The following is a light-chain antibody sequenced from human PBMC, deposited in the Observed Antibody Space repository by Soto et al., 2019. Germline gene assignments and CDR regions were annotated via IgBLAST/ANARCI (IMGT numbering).Light chain of an antibody. J-gene: IGKJ1*01. CDR1: QSITYS. Sequence: DIQMTQSPSSLSASVGDRVTITCRASQSITYSLNWYQQKPGKAPNLLIYAASTLQCGVPSRFSGRGSGTDFTLTISSLQPEDFASYFCQQSYSTPRTFGQGTKVEIK. CDR2: AAS. V-gene: IGKV1-39*01. CDR3: QQSYSTPRT.